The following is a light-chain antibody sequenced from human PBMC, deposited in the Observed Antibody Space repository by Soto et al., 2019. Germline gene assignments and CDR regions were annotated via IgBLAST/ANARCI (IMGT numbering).Light chain of an antibody. Sequence: EIVLTQSPGTLSLSPGERATLSCRASQSVSSSYLAWYQQKPGQAPRLLIYGASSRATGIPDRFSGSGSGTEFTLTISRLEPEDFAVYYCQQYGSHRGTFGQGTKLEIK. CDR1: QSVSSSY. CDR3: QQYGSHRGT. CDR2: GAS. J-gene: IGKJ2*02. V-gene: IGKV3-20*01.